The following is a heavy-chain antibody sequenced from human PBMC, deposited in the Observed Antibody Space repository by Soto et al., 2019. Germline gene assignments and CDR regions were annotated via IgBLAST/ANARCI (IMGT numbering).Heavy chain of an antibody. Sequence: VGSLRLSCAASGVTCGSYSMNWVRQAPGKGLEWVSSVSSSSSYIYYADSVKGRFTISGDNAKNSLYLQMNSLRAEDTAVYYCARGIPQYCGGDCYSYWGQGTLVTVSS. D-gene: IGHD2-21*02. V-gene: IGHV3-21*01. CDR1: GVTCGSYS. CDR3: ARGIPQYCGGDCYSY. J-gene: IGHJ4*02. CDR2: VSSSSSYI.